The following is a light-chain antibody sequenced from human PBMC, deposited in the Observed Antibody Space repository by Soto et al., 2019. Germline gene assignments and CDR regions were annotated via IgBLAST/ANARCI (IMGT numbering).Light chain of an antibody. Sequence: QSALTQPASVSGSLGQSITISCTGTSSDVGSYNLVSWYQQHPGKAPKLMIYVGSKRPSGVSNRFSGSKSGNTASLTISGLQAEDEADYYCCAHAGSLVFGTGTQLTVL. J-gene: IGLJ1*01. V-gene: IGLV2-23*01. CDR3: CAHAGSLV. CDR1: SSDVGSYNL. CDR2: VGS.